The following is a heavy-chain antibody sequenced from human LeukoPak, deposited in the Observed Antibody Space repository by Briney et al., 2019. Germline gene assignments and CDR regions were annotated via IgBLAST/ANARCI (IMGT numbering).Heavy chain of an antibody. CDR3: ARLRTTVTYYFDY. CDR2: IKQDGSEK. CDR1: GFTFSTYW. Sequence: GGSLRLSCAASGFTFSTYWMSWVRQAPGKGLEWVANIKQDGSEKYYVDSVKGRFTISRDSAKNSLYLQMNSLRAEDTAVYYCARLRTTVTYYFDYWGQGTLVTVSS. J-gene: IGHJ4*02. D-gene: IGHD4-17*01. V-gene: IGHV3-7*01.